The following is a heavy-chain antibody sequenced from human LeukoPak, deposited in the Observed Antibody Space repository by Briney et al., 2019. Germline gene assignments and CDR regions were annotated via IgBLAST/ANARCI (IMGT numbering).Heavy chain of an antibody. CDR1: GFTFSNYA. Sequence: GGSLRLSCVASGFTFSNYAMNWVRQAPGKGLEWVSAVSASGGSTYYADSVKGRFTISKDNSRNTLSLQMNSLRDDDTAVYYCATPQGDFWGQGTLVTVSS. J-gene: IGHJ4*02. V-gene: IGHV3-23*01. CDR2: VSASGGST. CDR3: ATPQGDF.